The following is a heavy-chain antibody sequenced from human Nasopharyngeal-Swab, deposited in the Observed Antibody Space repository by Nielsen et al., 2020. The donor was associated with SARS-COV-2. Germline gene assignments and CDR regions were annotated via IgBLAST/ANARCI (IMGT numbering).Heavy chain of an antibody. Sequence: GESPKISCAASGFTFSSYAMHWGRQAPGKGPEWVAVISYDGSNKYYADSVKGRFTISRDNSKNTLYLQMNSLRAEDTAVYYCAKYYGDYPYYYYYMDVWGKGTTVTVSS. V-gene: IGHV3-30-3*02. J-gene: IGHJ6*03. CDR3: AKYYGDYPYYYYYMDV. D-gene: IGHD4-17*01. CDR2: ISYDGSNK. CDR1: GFTFSSYA.